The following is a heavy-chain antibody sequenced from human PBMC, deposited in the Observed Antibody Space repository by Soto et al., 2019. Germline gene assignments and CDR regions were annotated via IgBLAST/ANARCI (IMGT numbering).Heavy chain of an antibody. Sequence: GGSLRLSCAASGFTFSNYAMSWVRQAPGKGLEWVSGISGSGISTYYADSVKGRFTISRDNSRKTQSLQMNSLRAEDTVVYYCAKTSTGDAFDIWGQGTMVTVSS. J-gene: IGHJ3*02. V-gene: IGHV3-23*01. CDR1: GFTFSNYA. D-gene: IGHD4-17*01. CDR2: ISGSGIST. CDR3: AKTSTGDAFDI.